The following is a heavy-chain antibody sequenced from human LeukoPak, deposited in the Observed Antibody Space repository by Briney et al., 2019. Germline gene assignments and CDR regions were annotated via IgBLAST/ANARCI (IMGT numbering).Heavy chain of an antibody. V-gene: IGHV3-48*02. D-gene: IGHD1-7*01. Sequence: PGGSLRLSCAAAGFTFSIYNMNWVRQAPGKGLEWVSHMSKSSSAIYYADSVKGRFTISRDNAKNSLYLQMSSLRDEDTAVYYCARDSRGNYPIDYWGQRTLVTVPS. CDR2: MSKSSSAI. CDR3: ARDSRGNYPIDY. J-gene: IGHJ4*02. CDR1: GFTFSIYN.